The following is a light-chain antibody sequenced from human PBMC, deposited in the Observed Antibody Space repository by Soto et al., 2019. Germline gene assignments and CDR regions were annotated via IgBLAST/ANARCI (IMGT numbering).Light chain of an antibody. Sequence: DIQMTQSPSAVSASVGDRVTITCRASQGISSRLAWYQQKPGKAPNLLIYAASSLQSGVPSRFSGSGSETDFTLTIGSLQPEDFATYYCQQSNSFPLTFGGGTKVEIK. CDR3: QQSNSFPLT. CDR1: QGISSR. V-gene: IGKV1-12*01. J-gene: IGKJ4*01. CDR2: AAS.